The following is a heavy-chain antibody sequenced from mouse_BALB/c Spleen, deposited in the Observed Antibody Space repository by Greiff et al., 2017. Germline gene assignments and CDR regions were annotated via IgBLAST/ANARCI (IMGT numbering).Heavy chain of an antibody. CDR3: ARSYYGEAY. V-gene: IGHV14-3*02. D-gene: IGHD2-1*01. CDR2: IDPANGNT. J-gene: IGHJ3*01. Sequence: EVQLVESGAELVKPGASVKLSCTASGFNIKDTYMHWVKQRPEQGLEWIGRIDPANGNTKYDPKFQGKATITADTSSNTAYLQLSSLTSEDTAVYYCARSYYGEAYWGQGTLVTVSA. CDR1: GFNIKDTY.